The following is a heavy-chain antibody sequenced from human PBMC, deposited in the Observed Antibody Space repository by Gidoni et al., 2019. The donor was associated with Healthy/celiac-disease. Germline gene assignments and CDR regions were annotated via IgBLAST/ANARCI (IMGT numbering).Heavy chain of an antibody. CDR2: INHSGST. CDR3: ARGSHYYDSSGYYKPRPPLDY. V-gene: IGHV4-34*01. D-gene: IGHD3-22*01. Sequence: QVQLQQWGAGLLKPSETLSLTCAVYGGSFSGYYWSWIRQPPGKWLEWIGEINHSGSTNYNPSLKSRVTISVDTSKNQFSLKLSSVTAADTAVYYCARGSHYYDSSGYYKPRPPLDYWGQGTLVTVSS. J-gene: IGHJ4*02. CDR1: GGSFSGYY.